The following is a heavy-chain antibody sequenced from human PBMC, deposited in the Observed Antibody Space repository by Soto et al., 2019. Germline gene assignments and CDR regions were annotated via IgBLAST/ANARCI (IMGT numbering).Heavy chain of an antibody. D-gene: IGHD6-13*01. Sequence: QVQLVESGGGVVQPGRSLRLSCAASGFTFSSYGMHWVRQAPGKGLEWVAVIWYDGSNKYYADSVKGRFTISRDNSKKTLYLQMNSLRAEDTAVYYCARGQSSSSLWGQGTMVTVSS. CDR2: IWYDGSNK. CDR3: ARGQSSSSL. CDR1: GFTFSSYG. V-gene: IGHV3-33*01. J-gene: IGHJ3*01.